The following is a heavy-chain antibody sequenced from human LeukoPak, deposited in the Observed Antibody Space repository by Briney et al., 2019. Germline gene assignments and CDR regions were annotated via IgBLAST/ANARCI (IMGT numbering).Heavy chain of an antibody. CDR2: ISAYNGNT. D-gene: IGHD5-12*01. V-gene: IGHV1-18*01. Sequence: ASVKVSCKASGFTFTSYGISWGRQAPGQGLEWMGWISAYNGNTNYAQKLQGRVTMTTDTSTSTAYMELRSLRSDDTAVYYCARAKRWLQLGGIDYWGQGTLVTVSS. J-gene: IGHJ4*02. CDR1: GFTFTSYG. CDR3: ARAKRWLQLGGIDY.